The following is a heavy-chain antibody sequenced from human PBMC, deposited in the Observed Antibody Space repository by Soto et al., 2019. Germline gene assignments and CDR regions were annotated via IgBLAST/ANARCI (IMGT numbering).Heavy chain of an antibody. D-gene: IGHD3-22*01. CDR1: GFTFSSYA. J-gene: IGHJ4*02. V-gene: IGHV3-23*01. Sequence: GSLRLYCAASGFTFSSYAMSWVRQAPGKGLEWVSAISGSGGSTYYADSVKGRFIISRDNSKNTLYLQMNSLRAEDTAVYYCAKCSSSGYYPIDYWGQGTLVTVSS. CDR3: AKCSSSGYYPIDY. CDR2: ISGSGGST.